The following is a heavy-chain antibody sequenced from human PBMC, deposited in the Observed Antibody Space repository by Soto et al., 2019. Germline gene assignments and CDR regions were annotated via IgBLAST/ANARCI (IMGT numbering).Heavy chain of an antibody. CDR1: GFSFTSYG. CDR2: ISAYKGNT. V-gene: IGHV1-18*01. CDR3: ARDVARDRQYSASDSGLEY. Sequence: QVHLVQSGGAVKKPGASVKVSCKASGFSFTSYGFTWVRQAPAQVRECIVWISAYKGNTDYAQKVQGRVTMTTDTSTTTAYLELRGLTSADTAIYYCARDVARDRQYSASDSGLEYWGQGTLVTVSS. J-gene: IGHJ4*02. D-gene: IGHD5-12*01.